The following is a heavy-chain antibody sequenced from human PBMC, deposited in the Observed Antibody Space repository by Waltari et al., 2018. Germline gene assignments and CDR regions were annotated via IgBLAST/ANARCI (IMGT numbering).Heavy chain of an antibody. CDR2: ISSGGAGT. D-gene: IGHD3-3*01. CDR1: GFTFSTYA. Sequence: EVQLLESGGGLVQPGGSLRLSCAPSGFTFSTYAMSWVRQAPGKGLEWVSAISSGGAGTYYADSVKGRFTISRDNSRSTMYLQMNSLRAEDTAVYYCANSRVAYWGQGTLVTVSS. J-gene: IGHJ4*02. CDR3: ANSRVAY. V-gene: IGHV3-23*01.